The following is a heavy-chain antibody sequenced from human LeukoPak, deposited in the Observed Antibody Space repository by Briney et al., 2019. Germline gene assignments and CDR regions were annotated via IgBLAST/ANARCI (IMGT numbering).Heavy chain of an antibody. CDR2: LSAGGGGT. CDR1: GFTFSNYA. Sequence: PGGSLRLSCAASGFTFSNYAMTWVRQAPGKGLEWVSGLSAGGGGTYYADSVKGRFTISRDNAKNSLYLQMNSLRAEDTAVYYCARDRPPAGDLYGMDVWGQGTTVTVSS. D-gene: IGHD3-16*01. CDR3: ARDRPPAGDLYGMDV. J-gene: IGHJ6*02. V-gene: IGHV3-23*01.